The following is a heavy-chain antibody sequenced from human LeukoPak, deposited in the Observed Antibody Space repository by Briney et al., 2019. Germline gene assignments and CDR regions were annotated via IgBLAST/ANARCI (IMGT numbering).Heavy chain of an antibody. CDR1: GFTFSKYG. CDR3: ARGNPRGYSGDSFDY. V-gene: IGHV3-30*02. D-gene: IGHD5-12*01. J-gene: IGHJ4*02. CDR2: IRYDGSNK. Sequence: PGGSLRLSCAASGFTFSKYGMHWVRQAPGKGLEWVTFIRYDGSNKYYADSLKGRFTISRDNAKNSLYLQMNSLRAEDTAVYYCARGNPRGYSGDSFDYWGQGTLVTVSS.